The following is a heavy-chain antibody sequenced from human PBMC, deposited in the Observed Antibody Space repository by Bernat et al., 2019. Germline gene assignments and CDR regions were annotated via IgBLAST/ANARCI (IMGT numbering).Heavy chain of an antibody. Sequence: QVQLVESGGDVVQPGRSLRLSCAASGFTFSNYVMYWVRQALGKGLEWVAVISNDGSNKYYADSVKGRFTISRDNSKNTLFLQMNSLRAEDTAVYYCARKGSSDAFDVWGQGTMVTVSS. CDR2: ISNDGSNK. D-gene: IGHD2-15*01. J-gene: IGHJ3*01. CDR3: ARKGSSDAFDV. CDR1: GFTFSNYV. V-gene: IGHV3-30-3*01.